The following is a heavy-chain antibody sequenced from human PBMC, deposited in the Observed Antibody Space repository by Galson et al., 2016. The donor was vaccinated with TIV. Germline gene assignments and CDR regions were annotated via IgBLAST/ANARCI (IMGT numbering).Heavy chain of an antibody. D-gene: IGHD3-22*01. CDR3: AKIDSSGYNYGGRFVY. Sequence: SLRLSCAASGFTFSSHAITWVRQAPGKGLEWISAISGGGGSTYHTDSVKGRFTISRDNFKNTVFLQMNSLRAEDTAVYYCAKIDSSGYNYGGRFVYWGQGTLVTVSS. CDR2: ISGGGGST. J-gene: IGHJ4*02. V-gene: IGHV3-23*01. CDR1: GFTFSSHA.